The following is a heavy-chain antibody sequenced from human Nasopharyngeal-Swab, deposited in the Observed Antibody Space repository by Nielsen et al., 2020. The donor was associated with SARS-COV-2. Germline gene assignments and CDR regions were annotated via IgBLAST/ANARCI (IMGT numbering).Heavy chain of an antibody. V-gene: IGHV1-69*13. Sequence: SVKVSCKASGGTFSSYAISWVRQAPGQGLEWMGGIIPIFGTANYAQKFQGRVTITADESTSTAYMELSSLRSEDTAVYYCARVPIVGTISRNYYYMDVWGKGTTVTVSS. CDR1: GGTFSSYA. D-gene: IGHD5-12*01. J-gene: IGHJ6*03. CDR3: ARVPIVGTISRNYYYMDV. CDR2: IIPIFGTA.